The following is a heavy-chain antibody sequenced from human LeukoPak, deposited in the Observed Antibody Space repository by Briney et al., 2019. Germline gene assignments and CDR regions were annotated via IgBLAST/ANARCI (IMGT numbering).Heavy chain of an antibody. D-gene: IGHD6-19*01. CDR2: IGISGSTI. V-gene: IGHV3-11*01. CDR1: GLTLSDYY. Sequence: GGPLSLPCAASGLTLSDYYMSWIRHAPGKGLVCVSYIGISGSTIYYAVSVKGRFTSSRYNAKNSMYLQMNSLRAEDTAVYYCARGPYSGSGWSDGFDYWGQGTLVTVSS. J-gene: IGHJ4*02. CDR3: ARGPYSGSGWSDGFDY.